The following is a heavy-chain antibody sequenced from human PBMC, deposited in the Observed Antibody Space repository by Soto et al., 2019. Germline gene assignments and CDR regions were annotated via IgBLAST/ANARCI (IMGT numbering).Heavy chain of an antibody. CDR2: LIPIFRTT. J-gene: IGHJ4*02. Sequence: GPPVKVSCKASGGTFNNYAIAWVRQAPGQGLEWMGGLIPIFRTTNYAQEFKGRLTITADESTSTSYLDLSSLTSEDTALYYCATDSVYGVNLILDYWGQGTLVTVSS. V-gene: IGHV1-69*13. D-gene: IGHD4-17*01. CDR1: GGTFNNYA. CDR3: ATDSVYGVNLILDY.